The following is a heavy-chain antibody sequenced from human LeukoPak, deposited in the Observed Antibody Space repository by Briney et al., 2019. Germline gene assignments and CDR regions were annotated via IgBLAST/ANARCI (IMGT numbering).Heavy chain of an antibody. V-gene: IGHV3-33*06. CDR3: AKDDYGDYIGFDY. CDR2: IWYDGSNK. D-gene: IGHD4-17*01. J-gene: IGHJ4*02. Sequence: PGGSLRLSCAASGFTYSSYGMHWVRQAPGKGLEWVAVIWYDGSNKYYADSVKGRFTISRDNSKNTLYLQMNSLRAEDTAVYYCAKDDYGDYIGFDYWGQGTLVTVSS. CDR1: GFTYSSYG.